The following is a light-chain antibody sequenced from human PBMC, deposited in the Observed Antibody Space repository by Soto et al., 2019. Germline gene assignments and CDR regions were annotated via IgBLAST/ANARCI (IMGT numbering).Light chain of an antibody. CDR2: DSN. Sequence: QSVLTQPPSVSAAPGQKVTISCSGSSSNIGNNYVSWYQQLPGTAPKLLIYDSNKRPSGIPDRFSGSKSGTSATLGITGLKTGDEADYYCGTWDSSLSAVVFGGGTKVTVL. V-gene: IGLV1-51*01. CDR3: GTWDSSLSAVV. J-gene: IGLJ2*01. CDR1: SSNIGNNY.